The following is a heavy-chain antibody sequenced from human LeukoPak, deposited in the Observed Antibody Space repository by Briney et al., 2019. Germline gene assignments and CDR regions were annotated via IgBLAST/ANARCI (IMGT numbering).Heavy chain of an antibody. Sequence: SETLSLTCAVYGGSFRGYYWSWIRQPPGKGLEWIGEINHSGSTNYNPSLKSRVTISVDTSKNQFSLKLSSVTAADTAVYYCARVASHPDIVVVPAATYYMDVWGKGTTVTVSS. CDR3: ARVASHPDIVVVPAATYYMDV. D-gene: IGHD2-2*01. CDR2: INHSGST. V-gene: IGHV4-34*01. CDR1: GGSFRGYY. J-gene: IGHJ6*03.